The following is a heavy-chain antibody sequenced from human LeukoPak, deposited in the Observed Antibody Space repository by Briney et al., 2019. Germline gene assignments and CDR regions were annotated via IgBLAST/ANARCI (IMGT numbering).Heavy chain of an antibody. CDR2: ISGSSSST. V-gene: IGHV3-23*01. CDR3: ARSHSGSYLFF. D-gene: IGHD1-26*01. J-gene: IGHJ1*01. CDR1: GFTFSSYA. Sequence: GGSLRLSCAASGFTFSSYAMSWVRQAPGKGLEWVSAISGSSSSTYYADSVKGRFTISRDNSKNTLYLQMNSLRAEDTAVYYCARSHSGSYLFFGGQGTLVTVSS.